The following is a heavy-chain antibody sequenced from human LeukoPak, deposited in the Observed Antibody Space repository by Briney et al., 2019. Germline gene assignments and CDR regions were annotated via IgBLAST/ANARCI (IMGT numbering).Heavy chain of an antibody. V-gene: IGHV1-2*02. CDR1: GYTFDNFY. CDR3: ARDEGSTYNQLDF. D-gene: IGHD1-14*01. J-gene: IGHJ4*02. Sequence: GASVKVSRKASGYTFDNFYIHWVRQAPGQGPEWMGWINGNDGSTKYAQKFQGRVTMTRVTAISTVYMDLSGLRPDDTAIYYCARDEGSTYNQLDFWGQGTLVTVSS. CDR2: INGNDGST.